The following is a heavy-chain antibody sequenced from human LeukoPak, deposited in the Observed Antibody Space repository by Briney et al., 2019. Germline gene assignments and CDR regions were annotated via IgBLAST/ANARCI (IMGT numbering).Heavy chain of an antibody. J-gene: IGHJ3*02. Sequence: GGSLRLSCAASGFTVSSNYMSWVRQAPGKGLEWVSVIYSGGSTYYADSVKGRFTISRDNSKNTLYLQMNSLRAEDTAVYYCAARPTVLLWFGEPLDAFDIWGLGTMVTVSS. CDR1: GFTVSSNY. V-gene: IGHV3-53*01. CDR3: AARPTVLLWFGEPLDAFDI. CDR2: IYSGGST. D-gene: IGHD3-10*01.